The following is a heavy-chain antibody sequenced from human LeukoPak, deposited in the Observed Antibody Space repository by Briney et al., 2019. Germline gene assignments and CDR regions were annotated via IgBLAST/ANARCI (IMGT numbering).Heavy chain of an antibody. Sequence: ASVKVSCKVSGYTLTELSMHWVRQAPGKGLEWMGGFDPEDGETIYAQKFQGRVTMTEDTSTDTAYMELSSLRSEDTVVYYCATDPPWELLGGAVYWGQGTLVTVSS. J-gene: IGHJ4*02. V-gene: IGHV1-24*01. CDR2: FDPEDGET. D-gene: IGHD1-26*01. CDR1: GYTLTELS. CDR3: ATDPPWELLGGAVY.